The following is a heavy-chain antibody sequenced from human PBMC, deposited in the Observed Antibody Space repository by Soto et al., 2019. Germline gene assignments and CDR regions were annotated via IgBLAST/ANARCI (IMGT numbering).Heavy chain of an antibody. CDR1: GYTFTSYG. Sequence: ASVKVSCKASGYTFTSYGISWVRQAPGQGLEWMGWISAYNGNTNYAQKFQGRVTITADESTSTAYMELSSLRSEDTAVYYCARVQEYDSSGYYFEYYFDYWGQGTLVTVSS. V-gene: IGHV1-18*01. J-gene: IGHJ4*02. CDR3: ARVQEYDSSGYYFEYYFDY. CDR2: ISAYNGNT. D-gene: IGHD3-22*01.